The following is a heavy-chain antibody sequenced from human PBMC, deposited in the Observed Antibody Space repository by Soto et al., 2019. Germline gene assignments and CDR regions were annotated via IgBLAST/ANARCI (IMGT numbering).Heavy chain of an antibody. CDR2: IYYSGST. D-gene: IGHD6-13*01. CDR3: ARNGNSTYSSSPYLELGGALLGYYGMEV. V-gene: IGHV4-39*01. J-gene: IGHJ6*02. CDR1: GGSISSSSYY. Sequence: SETRSLTCTVSGGSISSSSYYGGWIRQPPGRGLEWIGSIYYSGSTYYKPSLKSRVTISVGTSKNQFSLKLSSVTAADTAVYYCARNGNSTYSSSPYLELGGALLGYYGMEVWAQGPTVIV.